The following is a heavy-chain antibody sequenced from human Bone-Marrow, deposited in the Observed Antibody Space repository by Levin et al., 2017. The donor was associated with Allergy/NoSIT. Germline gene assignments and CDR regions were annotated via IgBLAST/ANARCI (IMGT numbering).Heavy chain of an antibody. CDR1: GFTFSSYS. V-gene: IGHV3-21*01. CDR2: ISSSSSYI. Sequence: GGSLRLSCAASGFTFSSYSMNWVRQAPGKGLEWVSSISSSSSYIYYADSLKGRFTISRDNAKNSLYLQMNSLRAEDTAVYYCATFGSYYEDYWGQGTLVTVSS. J-gene: IGHJ4*02. CDR3: ATFGSYYEDY. D-gene: IGHD1-26*01.